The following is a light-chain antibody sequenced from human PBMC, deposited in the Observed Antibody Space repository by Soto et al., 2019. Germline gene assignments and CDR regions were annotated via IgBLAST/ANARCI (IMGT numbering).Light chain of an antibody. Sequence: QSVLTQPPSASGTPGQRVTISCSGSSSNIGSNTVNWYQQLPGTAPKLLIYSNNQRPSGVPDRFSGSKSGTSASLAISGLQAEDEADYYCAAWDDSLNARDVFRTGTKLTVL. V-gene: IGLV1-44*01. J-gene: IGLJ1*01. CDR2: SNN. CDR3: AAWDDSLNARDV. CDR1: SSNIGSNT.